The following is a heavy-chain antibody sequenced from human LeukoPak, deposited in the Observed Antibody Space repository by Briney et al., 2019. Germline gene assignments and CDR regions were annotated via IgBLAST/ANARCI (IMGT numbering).Heavy chain of an antibody. V-gene: IGHV4-59*01. CDR3: ARETSLVGYSGGLGFNY. D-gene: IGHD6-19*01. CDR1: GGSISRYY. J-gene: IGHJ4*02. Sequence: SETLSLTCTVSGGSISRYYWSWIRQPPGKGLEWIGNIYGSGRPNYNPSLTSRVTISVDTSKNQFSLKLTSVTAADTAVYYCARETSLVGYSGGLGFNYWGQGILVTVSS. CDR2: IYGSGRP.